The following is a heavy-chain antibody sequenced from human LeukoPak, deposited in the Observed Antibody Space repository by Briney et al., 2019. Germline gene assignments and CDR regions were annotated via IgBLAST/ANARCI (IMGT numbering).Heavy chain of an antibody. J-gene: IGHJ6*03. CDR1: GGSISSYY. Sequence: PSETLSLTCTVSGGSISSYYWSWIRQPPGKGLEWIGYIYYSGSTNYNPSLKSRVTMSVDTSKNQFSLKLSSVTAADTAVYYCARVAGDLNYYGSGSKGPRYYYYYMDVWGKGTTVTISS. D-gene: IGHD3-10*01. V-gene: IGHV4-59*12. CDR3: ARVAGDLNYYGSGSKGPRYYYYYMDV. CDR2: IYYSGST.